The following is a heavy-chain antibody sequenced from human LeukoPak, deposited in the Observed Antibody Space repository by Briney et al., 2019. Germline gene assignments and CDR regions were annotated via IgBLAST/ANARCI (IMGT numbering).Heavy chain of an antibody. D-gene: IGHD2-2*01. CDR2: IYYSGST. CDR3: ARDIGYCSSTSCYGDYYYYYMDV. J-gene: IGHJ6*03. V-gene: IGHV4-59*02. CDR1: GGSVSSYY. Sequence: SETLSLTCTVSGGSVSSYYWSWIRQPPGKGLEWIGYIYYSGSTNYNPSLKSRVTISVDTSKNRFSLKLSSVTAADTAVYYCARDIGYCSSTSCYGDYYYYYMDVWGKGTTVTVSS.